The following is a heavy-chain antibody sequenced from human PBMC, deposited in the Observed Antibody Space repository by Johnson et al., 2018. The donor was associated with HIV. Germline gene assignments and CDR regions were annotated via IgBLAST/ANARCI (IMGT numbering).Heavy chain of an antibody. CDR2: IWYDGSNK. CDR3: AKDRGLSAFDI. Sequence: QVQLVESGGGVVQPGRSLRLSCAASGFTFSSYGMHWVRQAPGKGLESVAVIWYDGSNKYYADSVKGRFTISRDNSENTLYLQMNSLRAEDTAVYYCAKDRGLSAFDIWGQGTMVTVSS. V-gene: IGHV3-33*06. J-gene: IGHJ3*02. CDR1: GFTFSSYG. D-gene: IGHD3-10*01.